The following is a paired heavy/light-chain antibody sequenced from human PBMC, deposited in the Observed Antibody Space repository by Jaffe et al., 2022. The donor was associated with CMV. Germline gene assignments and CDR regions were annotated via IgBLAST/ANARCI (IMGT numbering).Heavy chain of an antibody. CDR2: ISSSGSYI. D-gene: IGHD2-8*02. CDR3: ARGGVTTGGYDS. J-gene: IGHJ5*01. V-gene: IGHV3-21*01. CDR1: GFTFSTYS. Sequence: EVHLVESGGGLVKPGGSLRLSCAASGFTFSTYSINWVRQAPGKGLEWVSSISSSGSYIYYAGSVKGRFTISRDNAENSLYLQMNSLRAEDTAVYYCARGGVTTGGYDSWGQGTLVTVSS.
Light chain of an antibody. CDR1: QGISSY. V-gene: IGKV1-9*01. CDR2: AAS. Sequence: IQLTQSPSSLSASVGDRVTITCRASQGISSYLAWYQQKPGKAPKLLIYAASTLQSGVPSRFSGSGSGTDFTLTISSLQPEDFATYYCQQLNSYPLAFGQGTKVEIK. CDR3: QQLNSYPLA. J-gene: IGKJ1*01.